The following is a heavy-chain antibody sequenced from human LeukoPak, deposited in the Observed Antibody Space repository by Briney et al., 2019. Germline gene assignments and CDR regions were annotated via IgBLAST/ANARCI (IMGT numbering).Heavy chain of an antibody. D-gene: IGHD3-3*02. CDR2: IYSGGGT. V-gene: IGHV3-53*01. Sequence: GGSLRLSCAASGFTFSNYAMSWVRQAPGKGLEWVSVIYSGGGTWHADSVKGRFTLSRDKSKNTVYVQLESLRAEDTAVYYCARGPNQLAGWFDPWGQGTLVTVSS. CDR1: GFTFSNYA. CDR3: ARGPNQLAGWFDP. J-gene: IGHJ5*02.